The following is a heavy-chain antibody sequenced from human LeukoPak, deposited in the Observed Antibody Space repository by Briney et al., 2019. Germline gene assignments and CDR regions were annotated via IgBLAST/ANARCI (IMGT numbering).Heavy chain of an antibody. Sequence: SETLSLTCAVYGGSFSGYYWSWVRQPPGRGLEWIGEINHSGSTNYNPSLKGRVTISVDTSKDQFSLKLGSVTAADQAGDYFGGVPSRWVTIFGEVNGGFDPWGQGTLVTVSS. CDR2: INHSGST. CDR1: GGSFSGYY. D-gene: IGHD3-3*01. J-gene: IGHJ5*02. CDR3: GGVPSRWVTIFGEVNGGFDP. V-gene: IGHV4-34*01.